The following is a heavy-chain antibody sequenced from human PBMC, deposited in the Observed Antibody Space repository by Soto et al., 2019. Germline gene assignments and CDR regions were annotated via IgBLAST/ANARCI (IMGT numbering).Heavy chain of an antibody. J-gene: IGHJ3*02. CDR3: ARDSDCISTSCYRAFDI. CDR1: GGTFSSYA. CDR2: IIPIFGTA. Sequence: QVQLVQSGAEVKKPGSSVKVSCKASGGTFSSYAISWVRQAPGQGLEWMGGIIPIFGTANYAQKFQGRVTITADESTSTAYMELSSLRSEDTAVYYCARDSDCISTSCYRAFDIWGQGTMVTVSS. D-gene: IGHD2-2*01. V-gene: IGHV1-69*12.